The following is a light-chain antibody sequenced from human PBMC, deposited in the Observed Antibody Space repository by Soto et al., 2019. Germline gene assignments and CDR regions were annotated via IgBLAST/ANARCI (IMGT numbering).Light chain of an antibody. Sequence: QLVLTQPPSVSGAPGQSVTVSCSGDSSSIGAGYAVSWYQHSPGTAPRLLIYGNNNRPSGVPDRFSGSKSGTSASLAITGLRADDEADYYCQSYASSLSANFVFGTGTKVTVL. V-gene: IGLV1-40*01. J-gene: IGLJ1*01. CDR3: QSYASSLSANFV. CDR1: SSSIGAGYA. CDR2: GNN.